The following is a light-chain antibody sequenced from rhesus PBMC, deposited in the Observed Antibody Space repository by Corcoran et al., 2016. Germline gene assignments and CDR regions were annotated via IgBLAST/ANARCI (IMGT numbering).Light chain of an antibody. CDR2: YLT. Sequence: DIQMTQSPSSVSASVGDRVTITCRASQDINRYLAWYQQKPGKALKLLFYYLTTLESGVPSRFRGSGSWTEFTLTISSLQPEDFATYYCQQYDSLPFTFGPGTKLDI. CDR1: QDINRY. V-gene: IGKV1-37*01. J-gene: IGKJ3*01. CDR3: QQYDSLPFT.